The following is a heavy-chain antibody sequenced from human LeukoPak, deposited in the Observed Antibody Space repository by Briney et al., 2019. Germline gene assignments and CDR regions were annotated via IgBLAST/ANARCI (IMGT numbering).Heavy chain of an antibody. CDR1: GGTFSSYA. CDR2: IIPIFGTA. Sequence: ASVKVSCKASGGTFSSYAISWVRQAPGQGLEWMGRIIPIFGTANYAQKFQGRVTITTDESTSTAYMELSSLRSEDTAVYHCARGGRGEEMATINAFDIWGQGTMVTVSS. CDR3: ARGGRGEEMATINAFDI. V-gene: IGHV1-69*05. J-gene: IGHJ3*02. D-gene: IGHD5-24*01.